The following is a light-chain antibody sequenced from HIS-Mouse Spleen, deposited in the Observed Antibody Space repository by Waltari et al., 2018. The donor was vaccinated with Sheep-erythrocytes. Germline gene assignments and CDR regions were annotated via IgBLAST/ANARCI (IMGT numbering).Light chain of an antibody. V-gene: IGKV1-8*01. CDR1: KSISSY. CDR2: AAS. CDR3: QQYYSYPPT. J-gene: IGKJ1*01. Sequence: IRMTQSLSSSAASTRDRVTITCRASKSISSYLAWYQQKPGKAPKLLIYAASTLQSGVPSRFSGSGSGTDFTLTISCLQSEDFATYYCQQYYSYPPTFGQGTKVEIK.